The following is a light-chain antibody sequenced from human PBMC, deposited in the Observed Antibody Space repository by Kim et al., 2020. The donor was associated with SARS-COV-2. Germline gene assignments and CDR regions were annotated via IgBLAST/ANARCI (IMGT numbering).Light chain of an antibody. CDR3: QQYGSSRWT. V-gene: IGKV3-20*01. CDR1: QSVSSTY. Sequence: ETVLTQSPGTLSLSPGESATLSCRASQSVSSTYLACYQQKPGQAPRLLIYAASSRATGIPDRFSGSGSGTDFTLTISRLEPEDFAVYYCQQYGSSRWTFGQGTKVDIK. J-gene: IGKJ1*01. CDR2: AAS.